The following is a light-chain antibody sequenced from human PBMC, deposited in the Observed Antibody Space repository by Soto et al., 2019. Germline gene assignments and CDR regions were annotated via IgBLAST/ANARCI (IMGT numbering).Light chain of an antibody. CDR2: DAS. J-gene: IGKJ3*01. Sequence: EIVLTQSPATLSLSPGERATLSCRASQSVSSYLAWYQQKPGQAPRLLIYDASNRATGIPARFSGSGSGTDFTLIISSLEPEDLAVYYFQQRSNWPRFPLGHGPKVDIK. CDR1: QSVSSY. CDR3: QQRSNWPRFP. V-gene: IGKV3-11*01.